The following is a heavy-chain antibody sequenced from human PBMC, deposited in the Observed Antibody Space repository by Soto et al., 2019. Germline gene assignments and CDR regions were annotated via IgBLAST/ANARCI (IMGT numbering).Heavy chain of an antibody. CDR3: ARDQESAFDI. CDR2: IYYSGST. J-gene: IGHJ3*02. Sequence: QVQLQESGPGLVKPSETLSLTCTVSGGSISSYYWSWIRQPPGKGLEWIGYIYYSGSTNYNPSLKSRVTISVDTSKNQFSLKLSSVTAADTAVYYCARDQESAFDIWGQGTMVTVSS. V-gene: IGHV4-59*01. CDR1: GGSISSYY.